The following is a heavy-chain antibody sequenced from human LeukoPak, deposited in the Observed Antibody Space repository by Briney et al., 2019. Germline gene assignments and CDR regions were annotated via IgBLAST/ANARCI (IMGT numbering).Heavy chain of an antibody. CDR1: GGSISGYY. CDR2: VYTSGST. V-gene: IGHV4-4*07. J-gene: IGHJ4*01. Sequence: SETLSLTCTVSGGSISGYYWSWIRQPAGKGLEWIGRVYTSGSTNYSPSLKSRVTMSVDTSKNQFSLNLRSVTAADTAVYYCARDRCSSTSCPFDYWGHGTLVTVSS. D-gene: IGHD2-2*01. CDR3: ARDRCSSTSCPFDY.